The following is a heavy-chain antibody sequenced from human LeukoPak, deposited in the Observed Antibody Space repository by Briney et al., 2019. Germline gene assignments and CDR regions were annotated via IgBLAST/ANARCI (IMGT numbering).Heavy chain of an antibody. CDR2: ISGSGGST. CDR1: GFTFSSYT. CDR3: AKGNCRGTSCYSDY. J-gene: IGHJ4*02. Sequence: SGGSLRLSCAASGFTFSSYTMNWVRQAPGKGLEWVSGISGSGGSTYYADSVKGRFTIARDNSKNTLYLQMNSLRAEDTAVYYCAKGNCRGTSCYSDYWGQGTLVTVSS. V-gene: IGHV3-23*01. D-gene: IGHD2-2*02.